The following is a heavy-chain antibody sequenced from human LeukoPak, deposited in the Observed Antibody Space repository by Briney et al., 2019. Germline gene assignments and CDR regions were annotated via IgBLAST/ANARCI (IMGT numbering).Heavy chain of an antibody. CDR2: INPNSGGT. CDR3: AGSPNYDFWSGYSGYYYYGMDV. Sequence: ASVKVSCKASGYTFTGYYMHWVRQAPGQGLEWMGWINPNSGGTNYAQKFQGRVTMTRDTSISTAYMELSSLRSEDTAVYYCAGSPNYDFWSGYSGYYYYGMDVWGQGTTVTVSS. V-gene: IGHV1-2*02. CDR1: GYTFTGYY. J-gene: IGHJ6*02. D-gene: IGHD3-3*01.